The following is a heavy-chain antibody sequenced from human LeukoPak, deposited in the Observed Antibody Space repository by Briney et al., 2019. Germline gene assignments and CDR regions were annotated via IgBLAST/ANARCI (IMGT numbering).Heavy chain of an antibody. CDR3: ARYHYGSGSLYYYYYYMDV. Sequence: SETLSLTCTVSGGSIGSSRYYWGWIRQPPGKGLEWIGTFYYSGRTYYNPPLKSRAIISVDTSKNQFSLKLKSVTAADTAVYYCARYHYGSGSLYYYYYYMDVWGKGTTVTVSS. D-gene: IGHD3-10*01. CDR2: FYYSGRT. V-gene: IGHV4-39*07. J-gene: IGHJ6*03. CDR1: GGSIGSSRYY.